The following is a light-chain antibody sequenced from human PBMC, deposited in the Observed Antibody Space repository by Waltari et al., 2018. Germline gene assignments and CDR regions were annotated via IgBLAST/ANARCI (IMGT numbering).Light chain of an antibody. V-gene: IGKV3-20*01. CDR3: QQYTSSIMYT. CDR2: GAS. J-gene: IGKJ2*01. Sequence: VLTQSPDTRSLSPGERATLPCRSSESLTKRYLAWYQQKPGQAPRLLIYGASSRAAGIPYRFSGSGSGTDFTLTISRLEPEDFAVYYCQQYTSSIMYTFGQGTKLEIK. CDR1: ESLTKRY.